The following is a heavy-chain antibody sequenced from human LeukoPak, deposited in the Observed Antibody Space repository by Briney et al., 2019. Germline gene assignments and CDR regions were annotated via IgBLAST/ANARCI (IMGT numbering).Heavy chain of an antibody. D-gene: IGHD3-10*01. J-gene: IGHJ3*02. CDR3: ARATGDRAVIVQNDTFDI. Sequence: ASVKVSCKASGYTFTSYDINWVRQATGQGLEWMGWMNPNSGNTSYAQKFQGRVTMTTDTSTSTVHMELSSLRSDDTAVYYCARATGDRAVIVQNDTFDIWGQGTMVIVSS. V-gene: IGHV1-8*02. CDR1: GYTFTSYD. CDR2: MNPNSGNT.